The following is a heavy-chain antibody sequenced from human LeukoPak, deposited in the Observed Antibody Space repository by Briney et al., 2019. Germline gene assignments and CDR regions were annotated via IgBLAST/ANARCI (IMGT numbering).Heavy chain of an antibody. Sequence: GGSLRLSCAASGFTFTTYGMHWVRQAPGKGLEWVACIYPDGTNKDYADSVKGRFIISRDNSKNTLFLQMSSLRAENTAVYYCAKDWSGNYNWSDPWGQGTLVTVSS. CDR2: IYPDGTNK. D-gene: IGHD3-3*01. CDR3: AKDWSGNYNWSDP. V-gene: IGHV3-30*02. CDR1: GFTFTTYG. J-gene: IGHJ5*02.